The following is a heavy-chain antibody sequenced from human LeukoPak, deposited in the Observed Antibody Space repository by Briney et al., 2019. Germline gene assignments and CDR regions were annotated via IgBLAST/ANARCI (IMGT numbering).Heavy chain of an antibody. J-gene: IGHJ6*02. CDR3: TLGPGYCTGGTCSLLRLALDV. D-gene: IGHD2-15*01. CDR1: GFTFSHAW. Sequence: GGSLRLSCAASGFTFSHAWMTWVRQAPGKGLEWVGRIKSKTDGGTTDYAAPVKGRFTISRDDSKNTLDPQMNSLNTDDTATYYCTLGPGYCTGGTCSLLRLALDVWGQGTTVTVSS. V-gene: IGHV3-15*01. CDR2: IKSKTDGGTT.